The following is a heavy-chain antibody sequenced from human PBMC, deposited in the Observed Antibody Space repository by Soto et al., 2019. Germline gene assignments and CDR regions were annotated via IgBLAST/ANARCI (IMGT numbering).Heavy chain of an antibody. V-gene: IGHV4-4*02. D-gene: IGHD4-17*01. CDR1: GASISSNNW. CDR3: ARSTVTEDY. CDR2: IYHSGST. J-gene: IGHJ4*02. Sequence: QVQLQESGPGLVKPSGTLSLTCAVSGASISSNNWWSWVRQPPGKGLEWIGEIYHSGSTNYNPSLXXRXTRXIDKSKNQFSLNLSSVTAADTAVYYCARSTVTEDYWGQGTLVTVSS.